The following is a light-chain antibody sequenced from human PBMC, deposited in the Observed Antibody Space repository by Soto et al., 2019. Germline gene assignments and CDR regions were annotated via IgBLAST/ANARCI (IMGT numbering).Light chain of an antibody. CDR2: GAS. J-gene: IGKJ5*01. CDR1: QSVSSN. Sequence: EIVLTQSPGTLSLSPGERGPLSCRASQSVSSNLAWYQQNPGQAPPLLIFGASARATGIPARFSGSGSGTEFTLTISSLQSEDFAVYYCQHYNNWPFTFGQGTRLEIK. CDR3: QHYNNWPFT. V-gene: IGKV3-15*01.